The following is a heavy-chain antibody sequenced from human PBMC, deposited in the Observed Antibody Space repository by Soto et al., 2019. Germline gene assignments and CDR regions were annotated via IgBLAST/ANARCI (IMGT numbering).Heavy chain of an antibody. CDR1: GFTFSDYY. D-gene: IGHD6-13*01. J-gene: IGHJ4*02. Sequence: VQLVESGGGLVKPGGSLRLSCAVSGFTFSDYYMTWIRQAPGKGLEWVSYISSSTSHTNYADSVKGRFTISRDNAKNSLFLQMNSLRAEDTAVYYCARGRGAAADYFDFWGQGTLVTFSS. V-gene: IGHV3-11*05. CDR2: ISSSTSHT. CDR3: ARGRGAAADYFDF.